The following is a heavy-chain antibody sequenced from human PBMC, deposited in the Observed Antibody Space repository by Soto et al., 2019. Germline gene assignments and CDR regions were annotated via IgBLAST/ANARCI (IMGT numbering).Heavy chain of an antibody. CDR3: AREHLERHFGFDS. V-gene: IGHV3-33*01. CDR1: GFTFSSYG. CDR2: IWYDGSNK. D-gene: IGHD1-1*01. J-gene: IGHJ4*02. Sequence: GGSLRLSCAASGFTFSSYGMHWVRQAPGKGLEWVAFIWYDGSNKYYADSVKGRFTISRDNSKNTLYLQMDSLRAEDTAVYYCAREHLERHFGFDSWGPGTLVTVSS.